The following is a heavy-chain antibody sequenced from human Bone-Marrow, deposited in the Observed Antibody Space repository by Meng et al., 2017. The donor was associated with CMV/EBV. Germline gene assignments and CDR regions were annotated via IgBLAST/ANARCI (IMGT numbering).Heavy chain of an antibody. J-gene: IGHJ4*02. CDR2: INPNSGGT. V-gene: IGHV1-2*02. D-gene: IGHD6-19*01. Sequence: KISCAASGFTFTGYYMHWVRQAPGQGLEWMGWINPNSGGTNYAQKFQGRVTMTRDTSISTAYMELSRLRADDTAVYYCASAGDIAVAGSFDYWGQGTLVTVSS. CDR3: ASAGDIAVAGSFDY. CDR1: GFTFTGYY.